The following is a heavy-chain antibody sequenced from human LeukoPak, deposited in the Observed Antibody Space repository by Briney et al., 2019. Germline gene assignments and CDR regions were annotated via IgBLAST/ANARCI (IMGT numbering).Heavy chain of an antibody. V-gene: IGHV3-7*01. CDR3: ARERGGSDQHYFDY. Sequence: PGGSLRLSCAASGFTFSSYWMSWVRQAPGKGLEWVANIKQDGSEKYYVGSVKGRFTISRDNAKNSLYLQMNSLRAEDTGVYYCARERGGSDQHYFDYGGRGTLVTVSS. CDR2: IKQDGSEK. CDR1: GFTFSSYW. J-gene: IGHJ4*02. D-gene: IGHD3-10*01.